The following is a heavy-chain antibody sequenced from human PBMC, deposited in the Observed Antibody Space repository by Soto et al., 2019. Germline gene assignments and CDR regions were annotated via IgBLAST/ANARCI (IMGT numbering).Heavy chain of an antibody. CDR2: ISYDGGNR. CDR1: GFTFSNYG. J-gene: IGHJ6*02. D-gene: IGHD6-13*01. CDR3: AKEVEDSSSVVWYYGMDV. Sequence: GGSLRLSCAASGFTFSNYGIHWVRQAPGKGLEWVAVISYDGGNRYYADSAKGRFTISRDNPKNTLYLQMNSLRAEDTAVYYCAKEVEDSSSVVWYYGMDVWGQGTTVTVSS. V-gene: IGHV3-30*18.